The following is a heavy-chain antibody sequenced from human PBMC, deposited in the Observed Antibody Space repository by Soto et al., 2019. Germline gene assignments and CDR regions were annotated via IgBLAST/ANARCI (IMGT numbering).Heavy chain of an antibody. J-gene: IGHJ6*02. Sequence: PSETLSLTCTVSGGSISSGDYYWSWIRQPPGKGLEWIGYIYYSGSTYYNPSLKSRVTISVDTPKNQFSLKLSSVTAADTAVYYCARERAFMVRGVSMGPSDGMDVWGQGTTVTVSS. V-gene: IGHV4-30-4*01. CDR1: GGSISSGDYY. D-gene: IGHD3-10*01. CDR3: ARERAFMVRGVSMGPSDGMDV. CDR2: IYYSGST.